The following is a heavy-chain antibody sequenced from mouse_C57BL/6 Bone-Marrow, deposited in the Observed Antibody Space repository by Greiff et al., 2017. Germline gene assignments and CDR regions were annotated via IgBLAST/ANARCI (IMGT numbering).Heavy chain of an antibody. Sequence: VQLQQPGAELVKPGASVKMSCKASGYTFTSYWITWVKQRPGQGLEWIGDIYPGSGSTKYNEKFKSKATLTVDTSSSTAYMQLSSLTSEDSAVYYCERESYYGSSYDYAMDYWGQGTSVTVAS. D-gene: IGHD1-1*01. CDR2: IYPGSGST. V-gene: IGHV1-55*01. CDR1: GYTFTSYW. CDR3: ERESYYGSSYDYAMDY. J-gene: IGHJ4*01.